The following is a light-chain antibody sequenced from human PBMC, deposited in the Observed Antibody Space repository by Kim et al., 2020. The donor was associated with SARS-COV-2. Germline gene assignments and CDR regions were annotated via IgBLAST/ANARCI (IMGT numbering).Light chain of an antibody. CDR3: QQYTNYSWT. CDR1: QSISGW. J-gene: IGKJ1*01. CDR2: DAS. V-gene: IGKV1-5*01. Sequence: SVGDRVTITCRSSQSISGWLAWYQQNPGKAPKLLIYDASTLESGVPSRFSGSGSGTDFTLTITSLQPDDFTTYYCQQYTNYSWTFGQGTKVDIK.